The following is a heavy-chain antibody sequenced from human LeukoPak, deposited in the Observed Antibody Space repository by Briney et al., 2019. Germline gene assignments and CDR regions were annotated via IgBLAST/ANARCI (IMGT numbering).Heavy chain of an antibody. Sequence: GGSLRLSCAASGFTFSSYTMNWVRQAPGKGLEWVSSISGGGRSIYYADSVQGRSTISRDNAKDSLYLQMNSLRAGDTAVYYCARSIIGSPWFDPWGQGTLVTVSS. CDR3: ARSIIGSPWFDP. CDR1: GFTFSSYT. J-gene: IGHJ5*02. D-gene: IGHD2/OR15-2a*01. CDR2: ISGGGRSI. V-gene: IGHV3-21*01.